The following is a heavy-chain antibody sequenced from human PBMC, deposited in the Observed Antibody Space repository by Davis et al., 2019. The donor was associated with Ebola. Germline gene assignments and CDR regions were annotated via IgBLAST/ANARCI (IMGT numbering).Heavy chain of an antibody. CDR3: ARVYPATTVTTFWFDP. Sequence: PSETLSLTCAVSGGSISSSNWWSWVRQPPGKGLEWIGEIYHSGSTNYNPSLKSRVTISVDTSKNQFSLKLSSVTAADTAVYYCARVYPATTVTTFWFDPWGQGTLVTVSS. CDR1: GGSISSSNW. J-gene: IGHJ5*02. CDR2: IYHSGST. D-gene: IGHD4-17*01. V-gene: IGHV4-4*02.